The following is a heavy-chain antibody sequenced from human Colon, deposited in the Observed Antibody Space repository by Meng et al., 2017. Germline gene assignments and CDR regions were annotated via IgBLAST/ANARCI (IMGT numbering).Heavy chain of an antibody. Sequence: QVQLVESGVTLVKPGGSLRLSCAASGPTFRDHYMTWIRQAPGKGLEWVSYIRHTGDTIYYSDSVRGRFTVSRDNANNLLFLQMNSLRAEDTALYYCGRGHFGLDYWGPGTLVTVSS. D-gene: IGHD3-10*01. CDR2: IRHTGDTI. V-gene: IGHV3-11*01. J-gene: IGHJ4*02. CDR3: GRGHFGLDY. CDR1: GPTFRDHY.